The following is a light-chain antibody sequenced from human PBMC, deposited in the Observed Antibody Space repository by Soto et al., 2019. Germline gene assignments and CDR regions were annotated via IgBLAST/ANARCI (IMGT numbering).Light chain of an antibody. CDR3: QQYATSPRLT. V-gene: IGKV3-20*01. CDR2: GAS. CDR1: QSVSSGY. J-gene: IGKJ4*01. Sequence: EIVLTQSPGTLSLSPGERVTLSCRASQSVSSGYLAWYQQKPGQAPRLVIYGASSRPTGITDRFSGSGSGTDFTLTISRLEPEDFAVYYCQQYATSPRLTFGGGTKVEIK.